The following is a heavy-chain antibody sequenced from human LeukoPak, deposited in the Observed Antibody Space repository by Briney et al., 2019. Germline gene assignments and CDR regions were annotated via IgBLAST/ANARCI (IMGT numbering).Heavy chain of an antibody. J-gene: IGHJ4*02. V-gene: IGHV1-2*02. Sequence: ASVKVSCKASGYTFTGYYMHRVRQAPGQGLEWMGWINPNSGGTNYAQKFQGRVTMTRDTSISTAYMELSRLRSDDTAVYYCARVDYSGYDSVFDYWGQGTLVTVSS. CDR3: ARVDYSGYDSVFDY. CDR1: GYTFTGYY. D-gene: IGHD5-12*01. CDR2: INPNSGGT.